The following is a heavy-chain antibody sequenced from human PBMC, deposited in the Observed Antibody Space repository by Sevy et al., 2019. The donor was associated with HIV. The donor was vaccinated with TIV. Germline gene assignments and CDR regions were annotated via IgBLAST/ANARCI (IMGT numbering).Heavy chain of an antibody. V-gene: IGHV3-20*01. D-gene: IGHD3-22*01. CDR1: GFTFDDYG. Sequence: GGSLRLSCEASGFTFDDYGMTWVRQAPGKGLEWVSGINWNGGNTGYADSVKGRFTISRDNAKNSLYLQMNSLRAEDTALYHCARRIRYDSSGYGFYFDHWGQGTLVTVSS. CDR2: INWNGGNT. J-gene: IGHJ4*02. CDR3: ARRIRYDSSGYGFYFDH.